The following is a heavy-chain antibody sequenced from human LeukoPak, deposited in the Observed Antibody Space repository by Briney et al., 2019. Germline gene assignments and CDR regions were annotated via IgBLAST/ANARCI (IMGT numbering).Heavy chain of an antibody. CDR2: FHNRGST. CDR3: ARTGLYYLDSGDGNWFDP. V-gene: IGHV4-61*09. CDR1: GGSITSGSYY. J-gene: IGHJ5*02. Sequence: PSQTLSLTCTVSGGSITSGSYYWTWIRQPAGKELEWIGHFHNRGSTSYNPSLKNRLTISIDTSKSQFSLRLTSVSAVDTAIYYCARTGLYYLDSGDGNWFDPWGQGTLVTVSS. D-gene: IGHD3-10*01.